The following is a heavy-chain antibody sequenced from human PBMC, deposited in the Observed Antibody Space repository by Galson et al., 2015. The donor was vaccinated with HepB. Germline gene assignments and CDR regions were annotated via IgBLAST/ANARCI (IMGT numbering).Heavy chain of an antibody. CDR3: ARLSRLTYGEPVYYYYGMDV. CDR2: IYYSGST. V-gene: IGHV4-59*08. D-gene: IGHD4-17*01. J-gene: IGHJ6*02. CDR1: GGSISSYY. Sequence: ETLSLTCTVSGGSISSYYWSWIRQPPGKGLEWIGYIYYSGSTNYHPSLKSRVTISVDTSKNQSSLKLSSVTAADTAVYYCARLSRLTYGEPVYYYYGMDVWGQGTTVTVSS.